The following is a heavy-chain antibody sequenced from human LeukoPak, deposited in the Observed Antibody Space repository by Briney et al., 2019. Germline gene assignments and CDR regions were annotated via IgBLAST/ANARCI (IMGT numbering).Heavy chain of an antibody. D-gene: IGHD3-22*01. Sequence: ASVKVSCKASGYTFTGYYMHWVRQAPGQGLEWMGWINPNSGGTNYAQKFQGRVTMTRNTSTSTAYMELSRLRSDDTAVYYCARSGYDSSGYYVYFDYWGQGTLVTVSS. V-gene: IGHV1-2*02. CDR1: GYTFTGYY. CDR2: INPNSGGT. CDR3: ARSGYDSSGYYVYFDY. J-gene: IGHJ4*02.